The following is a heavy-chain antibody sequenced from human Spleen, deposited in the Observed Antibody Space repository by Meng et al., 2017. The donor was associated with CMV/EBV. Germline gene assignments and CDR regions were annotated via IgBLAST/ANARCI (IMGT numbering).Heavy chain of an antibody. V-gene: IGHV3-11*04. J-gene: IGHJ6*02. CDR2: ISVSGNTI. Sequence: GESLKISCAASTFTFSDYYMSWIRQAPGKGLEWVSYISVSGNTIYYADSVKGRFTISRDNSKNTLYLQMNSLRAEDTAVYYCAKEVILRFLEWTSMDVWGQGTTVTVSS. CDR1: TFTFSDYY. D-gene: IGHD3-3*01. CDR3: AKEVILRFLEWTSMDV.